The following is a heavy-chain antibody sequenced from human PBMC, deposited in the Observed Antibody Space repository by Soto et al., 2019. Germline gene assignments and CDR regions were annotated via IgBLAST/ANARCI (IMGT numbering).Heavy chain of an antibody. D-gene: IGHD2-15*01. J-gene: IGHJ4*02. Sequence: GGSLRLSCAASGFTFSSYWMSWVRQAPGKGLEWVANIKQDGSEKYYVDSVKGRFTISRDNAKNSLYLQMNSLRAEDTAVYYCARVGQSVGYCSGGSCYFVDYLGQGTLVTVSS. V-gene: IGHV3-7*01. CDR3: ARVGQSVGYCSGGSCYFVDY. CDR2: IKQDGSEK. CDR1: GFTFSSYW.